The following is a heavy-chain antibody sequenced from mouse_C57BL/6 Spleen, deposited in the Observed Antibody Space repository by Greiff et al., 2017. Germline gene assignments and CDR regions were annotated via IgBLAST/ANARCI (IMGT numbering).Heavy chain of an antibody. CDR2: INPYNGGT. J-gene: IGHJ3*01. CDR3: ARFSDGYYEY. D-gene: IGHD2-3*01. CDR1: GYTFTDYY. Sequence: VQLKESGPVLVKPGASVKMSCKASGYTFTDYYMNWVKQSHGKSLEWIGVINPYNGGTSYNQKFKGKATLTVDKSSSTAYMELNSLTSEDSAVYYCARFSDGYYEYWGQGTLVTVSA. V-gene: IGHV1-19*01.